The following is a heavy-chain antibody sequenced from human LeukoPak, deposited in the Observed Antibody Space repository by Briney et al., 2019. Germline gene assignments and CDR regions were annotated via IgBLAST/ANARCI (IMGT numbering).Heavy chain of an antibody. CDR2: IYHSGST. V-gene: IGHV4-38-2*02. D-gene: IGHD3-10*01. J-gene: IGHJ3*02. Sequence: SETLSLTCTVSGYSISSGYYWGWIRQPPGKGLEWIGSIYHSGSTYYNPSLKSRVTISVDKSKNQFSLKLSSVTAADTAVYYCATSLYYSNRLAFVIWGQGTMFSVS. CDR1: GYSISSGYY. CDR3: ATSLYYSNRLAFVI.